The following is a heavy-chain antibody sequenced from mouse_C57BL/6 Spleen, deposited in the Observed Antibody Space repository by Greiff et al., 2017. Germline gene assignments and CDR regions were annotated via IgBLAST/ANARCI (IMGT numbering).Heavy chain of an antibody. CDR1: GYAFSSSW. D-gene: IGHD1-1*01. Sequence: QVQLQQSGPELVKPGASVKISCKASGYAFSSSWMNWVKQRPGKGLEWIGRIYPGDGDTNYNGKFKGKATLTADKSSSTAYMQLSSLTSEDSAVYFCARSNYYGSSYYVDYWGQGTTLTVSS. V-gene: IGHV1-82*01. CDR2: IYPGDGDT. CDR3: ARSNYYGSSYYVDY. J-gene: IGHJ2*01.